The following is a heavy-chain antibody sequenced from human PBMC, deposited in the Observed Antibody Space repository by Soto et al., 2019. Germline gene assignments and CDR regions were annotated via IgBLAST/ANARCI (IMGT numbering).Heavy chain of an antibody. CDR3: ARGSEYGDYPDNWFDP. CDR2: IIPILGIA. Sequence: QVQLVQSGAEVKKPGSSVKVSCKASGGTFSRYTISWVRQAPGQGLEWMGRIIPILGIANYAQKFQGRVTITADKSTSTGYMELSSLRSEDTAVYYCARGSEYGDYPDNWFDPWGQGTLVTVSS. D-gene: IGHD4-17*01. CDR1: GGTFSRYT. J-gene: IGHJ5*02. V-gene: IGHV1-69*02.